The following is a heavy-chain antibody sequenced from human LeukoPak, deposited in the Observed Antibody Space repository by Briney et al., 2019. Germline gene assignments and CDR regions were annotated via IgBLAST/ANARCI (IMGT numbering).Heavy chain of an antibody. CDR1: GLTFSTYW. V-gene: IGHV3-7*01. Sequence: GGSLRLSCAASGLTFSTYWMSWVRQAPGKGLEWVANINQDGSERNYVDSVKGRFTVSRDNAKNSLYLEMNSLTVEDTALYYCAGPSGYYALDMFDAWGQGTMVAVSS. CDR3: AGPSGYYALDMFDA. CDR2: INQDGSER. D-gene: IGHD3-3*01. J-gene: IGHJ3*01.